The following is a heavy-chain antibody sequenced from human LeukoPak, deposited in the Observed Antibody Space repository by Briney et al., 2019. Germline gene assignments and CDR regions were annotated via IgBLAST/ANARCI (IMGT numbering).Heavy chain of an antibody. CDR3: ARRQLAPDAFDI. J-gene: IGHJ3*02. V-gene: IGHV3-21*01. Sequence: GGSLRLSCAASGFTFSSYSVNWVRQAPGKGLEWVSSISSSSSYIYYADSVKGRFTISRDNAKNSLYLQMNSLRAEDTAVYYCARRQLAPDAFDIWGQGTMVTVSS. CDR1: GFTFSSYS. CDR2: ISSSSSYI. D-gene: IGHD6-6*01.